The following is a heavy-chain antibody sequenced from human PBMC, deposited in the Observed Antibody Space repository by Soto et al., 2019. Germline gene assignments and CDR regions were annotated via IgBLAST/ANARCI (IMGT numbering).Heavy chain of an antibody. V-gene: IGHV3-23*01. J-gene: IGHJ6*02. D-gene: IGHD3-22*01. CDR3: AKDLSPYLVVPYYYGMDV. CDR2: ISGSGGST. Sequence: EVQLLESGGGLVQPGGSLRLSCAASGFTFSSYAMSWVRQAPGTGMEWVSAISGSGGSTYYADSVKGRFTISRDNSKNTLYLQMNSLRAEDTAVYYCAKDLSPYLVVPYYYGMDVWGQGTTVTVSS. CDR1: GFTFSSYA.